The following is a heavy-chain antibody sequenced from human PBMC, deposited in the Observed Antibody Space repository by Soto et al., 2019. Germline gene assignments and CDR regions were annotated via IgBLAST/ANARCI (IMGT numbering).Heavy chain of an antibody. D-gene: IGHD1-26*01. CDR2: IYPVYSDA. CDR3: ARDLGAHYYNNCFDP. V-gene: IGHV5-51*01. J-gene: IGHJ5*02. Sequence: HWEALKIPFQGFGYSLTSYWIARGRQMPGKGLGWGVIIYPVYSDARYSPSVKGQVTISVDKSSRTAYLQGSCLKASDTAIYYCARDLGAHYYNNCFDPWGQGTPVTVSS. CDR1: GYSLTSYW.